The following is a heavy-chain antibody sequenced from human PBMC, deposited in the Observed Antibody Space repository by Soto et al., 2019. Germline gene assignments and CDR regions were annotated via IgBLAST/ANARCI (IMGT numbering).Heavy chain of an antibody. D-gene: IGHD5-18*01. V-gene: IGHV6-1*01. CDR3: AREEAAARRWRGRNV. J-gene: IGHJ6*02. Sequence: PSQTLSLTCAISGDGVSSNSAAWNWIRQPPSRGLGWLGRTYYRSKWYNDYAVSVKSRITINPDTSTNQLSLHLHSVSPEDPAMIYCAREEAAARRWRGRNVVGQGTTVTVTS. CDR2: TYYRSKWYN. CDR1: GDGVSSNSAA.